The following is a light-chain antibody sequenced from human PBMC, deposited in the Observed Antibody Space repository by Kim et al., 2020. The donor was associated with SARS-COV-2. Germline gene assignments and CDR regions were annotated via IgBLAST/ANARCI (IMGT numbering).Light chain of an antibody. Sequence: VSPGQTASITCSGDRLEEKYACWYQQKPGQSPVLVIYEDTKRPSGIPERFSGSNSGNTATLTISGTQAVDEADYYCQTWDSSTYVFGAGTKVTVL. CDR3: QTWDSSTYV. CDR2: EDT. CDR1: RLEEKY. J-gene: IGLJ1*01. V-gene: IGLV3-1*01.